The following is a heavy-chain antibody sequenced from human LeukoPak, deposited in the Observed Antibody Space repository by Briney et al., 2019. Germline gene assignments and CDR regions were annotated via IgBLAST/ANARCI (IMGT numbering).Heavy chain of an antibody. CDR3: ASGGRVFCSSTSCYAGFGSFGLVY. D-gene: IGHD2-2*01. J-gene: IGHJ4*02. CDR1: GYTFTSYA. Sequence: ASVKVSCTASGYTFTSYAMHWVRQAPGQRLEWMGWINAGNGNTKYSQKFQGRVTITRDTSASTAYMGMSSLRSEDTGVYYCASGGRVFCSSTSCYAGFGSFGLVYWGQGTLVTVSS. V-gene: IGHV1-3*01. CDR2: INAGNGNT.